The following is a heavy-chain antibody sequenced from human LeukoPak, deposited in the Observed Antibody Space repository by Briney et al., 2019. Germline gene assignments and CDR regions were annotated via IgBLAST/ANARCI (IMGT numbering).Heavy chain of an antibody. CDR1: GFTFDDYA. CDR3: AREGYCSSTSCSAYYYYYMDV. D-gene: IGHD2-2*01. CDR2: ISWNSGSI. Sequence: PGRSLRLSCAASGFTFDDYAMHWVRQAPGKGLEWVSGISWNSGSIGYADSVKGRFTISRDNSKNTLYLQMNSLRAEDTAVYYCAREGYCSSTSCSAYYYYYMDVWGKGTTVTVSS. J-gene: IGHJ6*03. V-gene: IGHV3-9*01.